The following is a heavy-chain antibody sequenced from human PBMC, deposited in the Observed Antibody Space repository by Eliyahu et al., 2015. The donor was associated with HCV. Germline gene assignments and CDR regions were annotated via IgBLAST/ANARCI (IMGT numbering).Heavy chain of an antibody. D-gene: IGHD5-12*01. Sequence: QVQLQESGPGLVKPSETLSLTCTISGGSVSSSSYYWXWIRQPPGKGLEWIGYIYYSGSTKYNPSLKSRVTISVDTSKNQFSLRLSSVTAADTAVYYCARENIVATMGYYDGDRRYAFDIWGQGTMVTVSS. CDR1: GGSVSSSSYY. J-gene: IGHJ3*02. CDR3: ARENIVATMGYYDGDRRYAFDI. CDR2: IYYSGST. V-gene: IGHV4-61*01.